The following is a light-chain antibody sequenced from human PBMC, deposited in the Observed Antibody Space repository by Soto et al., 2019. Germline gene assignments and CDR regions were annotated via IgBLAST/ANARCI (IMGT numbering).Light chain of an antibody. Sequence: AIQMTQSPSSLSAFVGDRVTITCRASQGIRSDLGWYQQKPGKAPKLLIYGASSLQSGVPSRFSGSGFGTDFTLTTSSLQPEDFATYYCLQNYNYPPTFGQGTKVEI. V-gene: IGKV1-6*01. CDR3: LQNYNYPPT. J-gene: IGKJ1*01. CDR1: QGIRSD. CDR2: GAS.